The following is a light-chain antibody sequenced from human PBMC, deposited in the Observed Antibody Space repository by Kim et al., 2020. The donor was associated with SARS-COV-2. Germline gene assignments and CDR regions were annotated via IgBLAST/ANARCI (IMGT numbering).Light chain of an antibody. CDR3: QQYNSYPYT. J-gene: IGKJ2*01. V-gene: IGKV1-5*01. Sequence: DIQMTQSPSTLSASVGDRVTITCRASQSISSWLAWYQQKPGKAPKLLIYDASSLESGVPSRFSGSGSGTEFTLTISSLQPDDFATYYCQQYNSYPYTFGRGPSWRS. CDR2: DAS. CDR1: QSISSW.